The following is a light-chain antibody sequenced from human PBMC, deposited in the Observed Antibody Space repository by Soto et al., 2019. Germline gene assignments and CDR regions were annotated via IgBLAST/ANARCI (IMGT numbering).Light chain of an antibody. CDR1: QSVSSSY. J-gene: IGKJ2*01. CDR3: QQYGSSPKYT. V-gene: IGKV3-20*01. Sequence: EIVLTQSPGTLSLSPGERATLSSRASQSVSSSYLAWYQQKPGQAPRLLIYGACSRATGIPDRFSGSGSGRDFTLTISRLEPEDFAVYYCQQYGSSPKYTFGQGTKLEIK. CDR2: GAC.